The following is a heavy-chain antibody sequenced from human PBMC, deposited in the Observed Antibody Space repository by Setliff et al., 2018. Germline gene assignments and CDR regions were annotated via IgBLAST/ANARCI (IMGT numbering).Heavy chain of an antibody. CDR3: ARAHTWSLPNDNSGYPGWFDP. CDR1: GFSISSGYY. D-gene: IGHD3-22*01. J-gene: IGHJ5*02. V-gene: IGHV4-38-2*01. Sequence: ETLSLTCAVSGFSISSGYYWGWIRQPPGKGLEWVVNIHHSGKAYYNPSLKSRVTMSVDTSKNHVSLKLSSVTAADTAVYYCARAHTWSLPNDNSGYPGWFDPWGQGTLVTVSS. CDR2: IHHSGKA.